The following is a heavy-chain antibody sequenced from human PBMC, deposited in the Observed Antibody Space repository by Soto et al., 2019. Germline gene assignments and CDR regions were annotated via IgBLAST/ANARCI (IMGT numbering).Heavy chain of an antibody. CDR3: ARAFLVYSGAVAVPHNFDY. CDR1: GYTFTSYG. CDR2: ISAYNGNT. V-gene: IGHV1-18*01. D-gene: IGHD6-19*01. J-gene: IGHJ4*02. Sequence: ASVKVSCKASGYTFTSYGISWVRQAPGQGLEWMGWISAYNGNTNYAQKLQGRVTMTTDTSTSTAYMELRSLRSDDTAVYYCARAFLVYSGAVAVPHNFDYWGQGTLVTVSS.